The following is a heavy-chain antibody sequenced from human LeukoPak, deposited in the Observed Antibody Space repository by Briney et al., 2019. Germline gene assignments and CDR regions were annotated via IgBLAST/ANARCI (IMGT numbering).Heavy chain of an antibody. V-gene: IGHV4-39*07. CDR1: GDSISSSSYY. D-gene: IGHD3-3*01. J-gene: IGHJ4*02. Sequence: PSETLSLTCTVSGDSISSSSYYWGWIRQPPGKGLEWIGSIYYSGSTSYNPSLKSRVTISLDTSKNQFSLKLTSVTAADTAVYYCARVYYDFWSGYNFDYWGQGTLVTVSS. CDR3: ARVYYDFWSGYNFDY. CDR2: IYYSGST.